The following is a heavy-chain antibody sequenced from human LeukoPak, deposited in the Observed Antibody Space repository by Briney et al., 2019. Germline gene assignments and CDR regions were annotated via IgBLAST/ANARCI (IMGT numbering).Heavy chain of an antibody. D-gene: IGHD1-26*01. CDR3: ARVWWELRGFDY. CDR1: GCSISSGSYY. CDR2: IYTSGST. V-gene: IGHV4-61*02. J-gene: IGHJ4*02. Sequence: PSQTLSLTCTVSGCSISSGSYYWSWIRQPAGKGLEWIGRIYTSGSTNYNPSLKSRVTISVDTSKNQFSLKLSSVTAADTAVYYCARVWWELRGFDYWGQGTLVTVSS.